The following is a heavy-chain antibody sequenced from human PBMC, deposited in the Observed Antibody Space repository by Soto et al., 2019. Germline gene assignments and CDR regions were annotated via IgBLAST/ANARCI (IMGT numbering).Heavy chain of an antibody. D-gene: IGHD5-12*01. CDR1: GFTFSSYA. CDR2: ISYDGSNK. Sequence: QVQLVESGGGVVQPGRSLRLSCAASGFTFSSYAMHWVRQAPGKGLEWVAVISYDGSNKYYADSVKGRFTISRDNSKNTLCLQMNSLRAEDTAVYYGCSGYDFFRGQNYWGQGTLVTVSS. J-gene: IGHJ4*02. V-gene: IGHV3-30-3*01. CDR3: CSGYDFFRGQNY.